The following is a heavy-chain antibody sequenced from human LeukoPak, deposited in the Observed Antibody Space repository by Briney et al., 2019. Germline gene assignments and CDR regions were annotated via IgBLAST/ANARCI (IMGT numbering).Heavy chain of an antibody. V-gene: IGHV3-23*01. D-gene: IGHD3-22*01. Sequence: GGTLRLSCAASGFTFSSYAMSWVGQAPGKGLEGVSAISGSGGSSYYADSVKGRFNISRDNSKNTLYLQMNSLRAEDTAVYYCAKDRGYYDSSGYCFDYWGQGTLVTVSS. CDR1: GFTFSSYA. CDR2: ISGSGGSS. J-gene: IGHJ4*02. CDR3: AKDRGYYDSSGYCFDY.